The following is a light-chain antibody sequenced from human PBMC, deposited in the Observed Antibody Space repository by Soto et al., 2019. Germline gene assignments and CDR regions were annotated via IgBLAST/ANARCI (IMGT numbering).Light chain of an antibody. CDR1: HLGSKR. CDR2: YDS. Sequence: SYELTQPPSVSVAPGKTARITCGGNHLGSKRVHWDQHKPGQAPVLVIYYDSDRPSGIPERFSGSNSGNTATLTISRVEAGDEADYYCQVWDSSSDRDVVFGEGTKLTVL. J-gene: IGLJ2*01. CDR3: QVWDSSSDRDVV. V-gene: IGLV3-21*04.